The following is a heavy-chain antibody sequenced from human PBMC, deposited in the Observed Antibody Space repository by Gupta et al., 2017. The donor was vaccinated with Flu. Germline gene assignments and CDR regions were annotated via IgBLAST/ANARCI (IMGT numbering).Heavy chain of an antibody. D-gene: IGHD6-13*01. Sequence: GRFTISRDNSKNTLYLQMNSLRAEDTAVYYCAKGPISIAAAGTAFDYWGQGTLVTVSS. CDR3: AKGPISIAAAGTAFDY. J-gene: IGHJ4*02. V-gene: IGHV3-30*02.